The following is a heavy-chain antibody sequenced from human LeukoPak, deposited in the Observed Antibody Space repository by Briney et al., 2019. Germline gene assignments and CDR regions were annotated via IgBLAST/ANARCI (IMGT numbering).Heavy chain of an antibody. CDR1: GYTFTGYY. CDR3: ARGQQWLRAGWFDP. CDR2: INPNSGGT. J-gene: IGHJ5*02. V-gene: IGHV1-2*02. D-gene: IGHD6-19*01. Sequence: ASVKVSCKASGYTFTGYYMHWVRQAPGRGLEWMGWINPNSGGTNYAQKFQGRVTMTRDTSISTAYMELSRLRSDDTAVYYCARGQQWLRAGWFDPWGQGTLVTVSS.